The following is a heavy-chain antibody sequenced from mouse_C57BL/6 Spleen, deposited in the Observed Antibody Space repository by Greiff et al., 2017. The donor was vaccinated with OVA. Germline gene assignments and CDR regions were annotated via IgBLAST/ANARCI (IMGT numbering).Heavy chain of an antibody. Sequence: VQLQQPGAELVKPGASVKMSCKASGYTFTSSWITWVKQRPGQGLEWIGDTYPGSGSTNYNEKFKSKATLTVDTSSSTAYMQLSSLTSEDSAVYYCARDYDGSSHYYAKDDWGQGTSVTVAS. CDR2: TYPGSGST. J-gene: IGHJ4*01. CDR1: GYTFTSSW. D-gene: IGHD1-1*01. V-gene: IGHV1-55*01. CDR3: ARDYDGSSHYYAKDD.